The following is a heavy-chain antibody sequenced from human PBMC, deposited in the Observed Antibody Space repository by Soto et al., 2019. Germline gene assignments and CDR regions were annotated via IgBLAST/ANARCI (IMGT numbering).Heavy chain of an antibody. D-gene: IGHD3-10*01. Sequence: PLETHSLTCTVYGGYFIGYYWRWISQPPGKGLAWIGEINHSGSTNYNPSLKSRVTISVDTSKNQFSLKLSSVTAADTAVYYCARGRPVWFVCRYYNGFDPWGQGTLVTVSS. CDR1: GGYFIGYY. CDR3: ARGRPVWFVCRYYNGFDP. V-gene: IGHV4-34*01. CDR2: INHSGST. J-gene: IGHJ5*02.